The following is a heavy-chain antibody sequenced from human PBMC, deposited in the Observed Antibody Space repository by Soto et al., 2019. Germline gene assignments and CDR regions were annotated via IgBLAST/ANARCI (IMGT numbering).Heavy chain of an antibody. CDR2: IIPIFGTT. J-gene: IGHJ4*02. V-gene: IGHV1-69*14. CDR1: GDIFSGYS. D-gene: IGHD5-12*01. Sequence: QVQLVQSGAEVKKPGSSVKVSCKTSGDIFSGYSISWVRQAPGQGLEWMGGIIPIFGTTNYAHRFHGRVTITADKSTRTVYMEFYSLKSEDTAVYYCARDLGSGYDPGDYWGQGTLVTVSS. CDR3: ARDLGSGYDPGDY.